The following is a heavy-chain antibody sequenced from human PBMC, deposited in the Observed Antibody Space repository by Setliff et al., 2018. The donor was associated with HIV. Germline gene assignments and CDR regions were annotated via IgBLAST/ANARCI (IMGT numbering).Heavy chain of an antibody. Sequence: SETLSLTCAVSASSISSDYCWGWIRQPPGKGLEWIGSTHHSGSTYYNPSLNSRVTISVDTSKNHFSRKLRSVTAADTAVYYCARHLLRGYIYIVFDYWGQGTLVTVSS. CDR1: ASSISSDYC. V-gene: IGHV4-38-2*01. D-gene: IGHD5-18*01. CDR2: THHSGST. CDR3: ARHLLRGYIYIVFDY. J-gene: IGHJ4*02.